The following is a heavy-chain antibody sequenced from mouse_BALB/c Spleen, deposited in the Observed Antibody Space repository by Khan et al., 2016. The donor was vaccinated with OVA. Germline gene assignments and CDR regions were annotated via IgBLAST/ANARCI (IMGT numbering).Heavy chain of an antibody. D-gene: IGHD2-14*01. CDR2: ISSGGTT. CDR3: AREAYRYDEYYFDY. Sequence: EVELVESGGDLVKPGGSLKLSCAVSGFTFSSYVMSWVRQTPEKRLEWVASISSGGTTAYPDNVKSRFTISRDNARNIMYLQMSSLRSEDTAMYYCAREAYRYDEYYFDYWGQGTTLTVSS. CDR1: GFTFSSYV. V-gene: IGHV5-6-5*01. J-gene: IGHJ2*01.